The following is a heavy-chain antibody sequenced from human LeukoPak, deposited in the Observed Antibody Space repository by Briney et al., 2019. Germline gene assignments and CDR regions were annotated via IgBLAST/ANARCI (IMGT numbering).Heavy chain of an antibody. CDR2: FDPEDGET. CDR3: ATLRTYYYDSSGPIRSTYYFDY. Sequence: VSVKVSCKVSGYTLTELSMHWVRQAPGKGLEWMGGFDPEDGETIYAQKFQGRVTMTEDTSTDTAYMELSSLRSEDTAVYYCATLRTYYYDSSGPIRSTYYFDYWGQGTLVTISS. CDR1: GYTLTELS. J-gene: IGHJ4*02. V-gene: IGHV1-24*01. D-gene: IGHD3-22*01.